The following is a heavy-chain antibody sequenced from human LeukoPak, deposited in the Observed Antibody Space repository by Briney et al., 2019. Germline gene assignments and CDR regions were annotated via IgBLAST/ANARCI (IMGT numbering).Heavy chain of an antibody. CDR3: AREAITMVRGVFINQYYFDY. D-gene: IGHD3-10*01. V-gene: IGHV3-7*01. CDR2: IKQDGSEK. J-gene: IGHJ4*02. Sequence: GGSLRLSCAASGFTFSNYWMSWVRQAPGKGLEWVANIKQDGSEKYYVDSVTDRFTISRDNAKNSLYLQMNSLRAEDTAVYYCAREAITMVRGVFINQYYFDYWGQGILVTVSS. CDR1: GFTFSNYW.